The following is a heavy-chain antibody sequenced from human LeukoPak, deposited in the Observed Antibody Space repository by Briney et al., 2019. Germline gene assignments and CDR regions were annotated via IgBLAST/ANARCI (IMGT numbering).Heavy chain of an antibody. V-gene: IGHV3-23*01. J-gene: IGHJ4*02. Sequence: PGGSLRLSCAASGFTFSSCAMSWVRQAPGKGLEWVSVISGSGGTTYSADSVKGRFTISRDNSKNTLYLQMNSLRAEDTAVYYCAKGYCSGGSCYSGLFDYWGQGTLVTVSS. CDR1: GFTFSSCA. CDR2: ISGSGGTT. CDR3: AKGYCSGGSCYSGLFDY. D-gene: IGHD2-15*01.